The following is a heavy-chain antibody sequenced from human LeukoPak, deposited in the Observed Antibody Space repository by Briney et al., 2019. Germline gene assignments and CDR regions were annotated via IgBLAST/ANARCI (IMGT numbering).Heavy chain of an antibody. Sequence: GGSLRLSCAASGFTFSSYAMHWVRQAPGKGLEWVAVISYDGSNKCYADSVKGRFTISRDNSKNTLYLQMNSLRAEDTAVYYCAREVVLRFLEWLPDGTRAHDYWGQGTLVTVSS. CDR2: ISYDGSNK. J-gene: IGHJ4*02. CDR1: GFTFSSYA. V-gene: IGHV3-30-3*01. CDR3: AREVVLRFLEWLPDGTRAHDY. D-gene: IGHD3-3*01.